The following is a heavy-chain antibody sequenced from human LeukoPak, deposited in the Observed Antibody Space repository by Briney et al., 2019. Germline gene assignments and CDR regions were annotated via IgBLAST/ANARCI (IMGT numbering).Heavy chain of an antibody. D-gene: IGHD6-13*01. CDR3: ARDTQYSSSWYRGSPYYYGMDV. CDR2: ISSSSSYI. Sequence: GGSLRLSCAASGFTFSSYSMNWVRQAPGKGLEWVSSISSSSSYIYYADSVKGRFTISSDNAKNSLYLQMNSLRAEDTAVYYCARDTQYSSSWYRGSPYYYGMDVWGQGTTVTVSS. CDR1: GFTFSSYS. V-gene: IGHV3-21*01. J-gene: IGHJ6*02.